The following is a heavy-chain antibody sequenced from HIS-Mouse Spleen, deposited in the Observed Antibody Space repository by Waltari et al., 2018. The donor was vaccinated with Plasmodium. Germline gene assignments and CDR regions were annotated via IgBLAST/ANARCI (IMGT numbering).Heavy chain of an antibody. V-gene: IGHV1-2*02. Sequence: QVQLVQSGAEVKKPGASVKVSCKASGYTFTGYYMHWVRQAPGQGLEWGGWINPNRGGPNYAQKLQGRVPMTRDTSISTAYMELSRLRSDDTAVYYCARDDGDREAFDIWGQGTMVTVSS. CDR3: ARDDGDREAFDI. CDR1: GYTFTGYY. J-gene: IGHJ3*02. D-gene: IGHD3-10*01. CDR2: INPNRGGP.